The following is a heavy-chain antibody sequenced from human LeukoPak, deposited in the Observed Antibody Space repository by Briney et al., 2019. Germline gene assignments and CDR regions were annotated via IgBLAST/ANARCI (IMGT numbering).Heavy chain of an antibody. CDR2: LSGSGGST. Sequence: GGSLRLTCAASGFTFSTYAMIWVRQAPGKGLEWVSALSGSGGSTYYADSVKGRFTISRDNSKNTVYLQMNSLRAEDTALYYCAKDGGFWGQGTLVTVSS. CDR1: GFTFSTYA. CDR3: AKDGGF. J-gene: IGHJ4*02. D-gene: IGHD2-15*01. V-gene: IGHV3-23*01.